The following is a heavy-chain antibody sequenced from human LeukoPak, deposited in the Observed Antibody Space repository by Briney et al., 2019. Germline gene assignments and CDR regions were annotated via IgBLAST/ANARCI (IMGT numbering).Heavy chain of an antibody. D-gene: IGHD3-22*01. Sequence: GGSLRLSCAASGFTFSSYWMHWGRQAPGKGLVRVSRIKSDGSTNYADSVKGRFSFSRDNTKNTVSLQMNSLRAEDTGVYYCARAPSEIGGYYPEYFRHWGQGTLVTVSS. CDR1: GFTFSSYW. CDR3: ARAPSEIGGYYPEYFRH. J-gene: IGHJ1*01. V-gene: IGHV3-74*01. CDR2: IKSDGST.